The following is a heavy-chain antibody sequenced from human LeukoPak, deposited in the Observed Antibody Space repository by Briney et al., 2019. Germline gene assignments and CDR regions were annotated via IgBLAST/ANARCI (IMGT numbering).Heavy chain of an antibody. Sequence: SETLSLTCTVSGGSLSSSGYYWVWIRQPPGKGLEWIGNIYYSGSTYYNPSLKSRVTISVDTSKNQFSLKLSSVTAADTAVYYCARAGHRSGWGSYYYYYMDVWGKGTTVTISS. V-gene: IGHV4-39*07. CDR3: ARAGHRSGWGSYYYYYMDV. CDR2: IYYSGST. J-gene: IGHJ6*03. CDR1: GGSLSSSGYY. D-gene: IGHD6-19*01.